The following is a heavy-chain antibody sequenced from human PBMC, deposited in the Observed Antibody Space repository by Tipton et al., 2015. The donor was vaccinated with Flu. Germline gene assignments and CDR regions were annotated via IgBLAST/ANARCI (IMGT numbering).Heavy chain of an antibody. Sequence: TLSLTCTVSGGSIRSSTDYWAWIRQSPGKGLEWIGSVYFTGSTHYNPSLKSRVTISADTSKNQFFLRLTSMTAADTAMYYCARVEGTLGTTWGMTFDIWGQGTLVTVSS. CDR3: ARVEGTLGTTWGMTFDI. CDR2: VYFTGST. CDR1: GGSIRSSTDY. J-gene: IGHJ3*02. D-gene: IGHD1-7*01. V-gene: IGHV4-39*02.